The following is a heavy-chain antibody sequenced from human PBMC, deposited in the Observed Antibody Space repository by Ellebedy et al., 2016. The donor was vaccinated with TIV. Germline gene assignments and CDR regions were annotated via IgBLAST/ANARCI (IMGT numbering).Heavy chain of an antibody. D-gene: IGHD2-21*02. CDR2: IYYSGST. Sequence: SETLSLXCTVSGGSISSYYWSWIRQPPGKGLEWIGYIYYSGSTNYNPSLKSRVTISVDTSKNQFSLKLSSVTAADTAVYYCARVRCGGDCYSYFDYWGQGTLVTVSS. CDR3: ARVRCGGDCYSYFDY. V-gene: IGHV4-59*01. J-gene: IGHJ4*02. CDR1: GGSISSYY.